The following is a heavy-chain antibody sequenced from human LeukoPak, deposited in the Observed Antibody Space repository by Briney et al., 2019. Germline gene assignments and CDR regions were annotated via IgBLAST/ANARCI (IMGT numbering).Heavy chain of an antibody. V-gene: IGHV1-18*01. J-gene: IGHJ4*02. CDR2: ISAYNGNT. CDR1: VYTFTSYG. Sequence: ASVTVSCTASVYTFTSYGISWVRQAPGQGLEWMGWISAYNGNTNYAQKFQGRVTMTRDTSISTAYMELSRLRSDDTAVYYCAREIGSGSFLDNWGQGTLVTVSS. D-gene: IGHD3-10*01. CDR3: AREIGSGSFLDN.